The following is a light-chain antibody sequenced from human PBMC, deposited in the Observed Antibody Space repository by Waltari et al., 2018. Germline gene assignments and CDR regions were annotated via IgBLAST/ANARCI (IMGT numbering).Light chain of an antibody. CDR3: ASWDDSLNGLV. J-gene: IGLJ1*01. Sequence: QSVLTQPPSASGTPGQRVTVSCSGSSYNIGSNSVTWYQHLPGTAPKLLIYNNNEWPSGVPDRFSASKSGTSASLAISGLQSEDEADYYCASWDDSLNGLVFGTGTKVIAL. V-gene: IGLV1-44*01. CDR1: SYNIGSNS. CDR2: NNN.